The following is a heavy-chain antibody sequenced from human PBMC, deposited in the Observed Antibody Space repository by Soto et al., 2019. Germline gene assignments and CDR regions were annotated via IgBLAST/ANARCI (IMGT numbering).Heavy chain of an antibody. CDR3: SRGILV. V-gene: IGHV4-31*03. J-gene: IGHJ4*02. CDR1: GGSMNSGGYC. Sequence: QVQLQESGPGLVKPSQTLSLTCTVSGGSMNSGGYCWNWIRQHPGEGLEWIGCISYGGTTSYNPSLKSRLTISLDTSKNQFSLMLNSVTAAATAVYYCSRGILVWGQGTLITVSS. D-gene: IGHD2-15*01. CDR2: ISYGGTT.